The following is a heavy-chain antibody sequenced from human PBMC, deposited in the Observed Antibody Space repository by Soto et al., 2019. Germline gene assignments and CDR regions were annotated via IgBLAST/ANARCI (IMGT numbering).Heavy chain of an antibody. CDR3: MKDPYAEGSGGAWFDY. CDR2: MSGHGNRI. D-gene: IGHD2-21*02. Sequence: DVQLLESGGGLVQPGGSLRLSCAVSGFTFSNYAMTWVRQAPGKGLEWVSLMSGHGNRILYADSVKGRFTMSRDNSKNTLYSQMQSLRLEDTAVYYCMKDPYAEGSGGAWFDYCGQGTLVTVSS. V-gene: IGHV3-23*01. J-gene: IGHJ4*02. CDR1: GFTFSNYA.